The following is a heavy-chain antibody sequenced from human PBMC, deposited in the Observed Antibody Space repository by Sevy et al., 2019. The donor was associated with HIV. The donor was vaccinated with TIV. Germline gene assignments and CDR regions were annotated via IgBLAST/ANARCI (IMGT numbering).Heavy chain of an antibody. CDR2: ISDDGNNK. J-gene: IGHJ4*02. D-gene: IGHD5-12*01. V-gene: IGHV3-30-3*01. Sequence: GGSLRLSCAASGFNFRNYALHWVRQAPGKGLEWVASISDDGNNKYYVDSVKGRFTISRDNSKNTLYLQMNSLRPEDTALFYCARQTSSGYIFDSWGQGTLVTVSS. CDR3: ARQTSSGYIFDS. CDR1: GFNFRNYA.